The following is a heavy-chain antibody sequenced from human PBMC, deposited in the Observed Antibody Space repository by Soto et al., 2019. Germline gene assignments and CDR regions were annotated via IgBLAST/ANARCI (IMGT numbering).Heavy chain of an antibody. Sequence: PGGSLRLSCAASGFTFRTYAMSWVRHAPGKGLEWVAGLFGSGAGISYADSVKGRFTISRDNSNNMLYLQMGSLRVEDTAVYYLAKDRHPAGLWPFDPRGQGTVVTVSS. J-gene: IGHJ5*02. D-gene: IGHD6-13*01. CDR2: LFGSGAGI. V-gene: IGHV3-23*01. CDR1: GFTFRTYA. CDR3: AKDRHPAGLWPFDP.